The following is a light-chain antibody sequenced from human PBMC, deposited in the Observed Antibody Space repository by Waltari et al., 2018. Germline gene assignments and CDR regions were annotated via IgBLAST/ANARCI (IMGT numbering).Light chain of an antibody. V-gene: IGKV1-16*02. CDR2: AAS. Sequence: DIQMTQSPSSLSASVGDTVTITCRASQDISNYLAWVQQKAGKAPKSLFYAASSLQSGVPAKFGGSGSGTDFPLTISSLQPADFATYYCLQYIAYPYTFGQGTKLEVK. CDR3: LQYIAYPYT. CDR1: QDISNY. J-gene: IGKJ2*01.